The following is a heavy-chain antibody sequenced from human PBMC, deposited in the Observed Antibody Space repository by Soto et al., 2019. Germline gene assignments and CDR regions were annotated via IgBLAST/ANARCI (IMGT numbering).Heavy chain of an antibody. CDR3: LRTVEVDYYYGMDV. CDR2: IYYSGST. CDR1: GGSISSSSYY. J-gene: IGHJ6*02. Sequence: NPSETLSLTCTVSGGSISSSSYYWGWIRQPPGKGLEWIGSIYYSGSTYYNPSLKSRVTISVDTSKNQFSLKLSSVTAADTAVYYCLRTVEVDYYYGMDVWGQGTTVTVSS. D-gene: IGHD4-17*01. V-gene: IGHV4-39*01.